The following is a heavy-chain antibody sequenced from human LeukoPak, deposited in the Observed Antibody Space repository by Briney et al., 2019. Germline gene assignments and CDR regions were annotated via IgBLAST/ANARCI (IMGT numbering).Heavy chain of an antibody. Sequence: PGRSLRLSCAASGFTFSSYGMHWVRQAPGKGLEWVAVISYDGSNKYYADSVKGRFTISRDNSKNTLYLQMNSLRAEDTAVYYCARSTTADLVFDYWGQGTLVTVSS. CDR1: GFTFSSYG. D-gene: IGHD2-21*02. V-gene: IGHV3-30*03. J-gene: IGHJ4*02. CDR2: ISYDGSNK. CDR3: ARSTTADLVFDY.